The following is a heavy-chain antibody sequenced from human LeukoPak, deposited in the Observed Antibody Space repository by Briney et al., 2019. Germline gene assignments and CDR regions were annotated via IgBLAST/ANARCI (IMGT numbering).Heavy chain of an antibody. V-gene: IGHV4-59*11. J-gene: IGHJ3*01. CDR3: ARGGEGYNDDAFEV. Sequence: SETLSLTCTVSGDPIRSHYCAWIRQPPGKGLEWLGHIYNSATTDYNPSFKSRVNISLDTSKKQFSLKMTSVTPLDSAVYFCARGGEGYNDDAFEVWGLGTAVTVSS. D-gene: IGHD5-24*01. CDR2: IYNSATT. CDR1: GDPIRSHY.